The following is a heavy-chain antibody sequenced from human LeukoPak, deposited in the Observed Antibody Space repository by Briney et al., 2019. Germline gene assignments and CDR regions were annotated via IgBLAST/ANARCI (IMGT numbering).Heavy chain of an antibody. V-gene: IGHV3-48*01. CDR3: VRVYIAEDY. J-gene: IGHJ4*02. D-gene: IGHD2-15*01. CDR1: GFTFSTYS. Sequence: PGGSLRLSCAASGFTFSTYSMNWVRQAPGKGLEWVSYISSSSSTIYFADSVKGRFTISRDNAKNSLYLQMNSLRAEDTAVYYCVRVYIAEDYWGRGTLVTVSS. CDR2: ISSSSSTI.